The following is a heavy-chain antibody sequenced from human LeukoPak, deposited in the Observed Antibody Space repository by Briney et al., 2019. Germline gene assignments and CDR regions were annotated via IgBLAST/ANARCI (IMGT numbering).Heavy chain of an antibody. CDR2: INPNSDDT. J-gene: IGHJ4*02. V-gene: IGHV1-2*02. CDR3: ARANFLYCSSTTCLFDY. D-gene: IGHD2-2*01. Sequence: ASVKVSCKASGYTFTDCYMHWVRQAPGQGFEWMGWINPNSDDTNYAQKFQGRVTMTRDTSISTAHMELSRLRSDDTAVYYCARANFLYCSSTTCLFDYWGQGTLVIVSS. CDR1: GYTFTDCY.